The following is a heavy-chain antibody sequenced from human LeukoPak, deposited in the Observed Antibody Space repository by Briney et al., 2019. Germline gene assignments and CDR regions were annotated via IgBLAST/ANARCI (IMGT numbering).Heavy chain of an antibody. CDR2: INNSGGST. Sequence: GGTLRLSCAASGFTFSNYGMSWVRQAPGKGLEWVSTINNSGGSTYYADSVKGRFTISRDNSKNTLYLQMDSLRAGDTAVYYCAKESFYYYDSSGYSGSFDYWGQGTLVTVSS. V-gene: IGHV3-23*01. D-gene: IGHD3-22*01. CDR3: AKESFYYYDSSGYSGSFDY. J-gene: IGHJ4*02. CDR1: GFTFSNYG.